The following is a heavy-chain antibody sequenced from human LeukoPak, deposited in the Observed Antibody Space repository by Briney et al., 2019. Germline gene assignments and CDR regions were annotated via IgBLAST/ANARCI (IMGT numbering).Heavy chain of an antibody. CDR3: ASAVGITMTKNAFDI. V-gene: IGHV3-74*01. D-gene: IGHD3-22*01. CDR2: INTDGSSA. J-gene: IGHJ3*02. Sequence: PGGSLRLSCAASGFTFSNYWMHWVRHAPGKGLVWVSQINTDGSSANYADSVKGRFTISRDNAKNTLYLQMNSVRAEDTAVYYCASAVGITMTKNAFDIWGQGTMVTVSS. CDR1: GFTFSNYW.